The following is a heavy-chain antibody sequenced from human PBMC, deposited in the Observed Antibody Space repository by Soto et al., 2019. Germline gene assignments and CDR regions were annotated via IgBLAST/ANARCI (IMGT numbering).Heavy chain of an antibody. D-gene: IGHD3-22*01. V-gene: IGHV3-74*01. CDR2: IKSDGSGT. J-gene: IGHJ4*02. Sequence: EVQLVESGGGLVQLGGSLRLSCEASGFTFRTYWMHWVRQAAGKGLVWVSRIKSDGSGTYYADSVEGRFTISRDNAQNTLYLQMNNLRAEDTAVYYCVRGDGDYHDGNGYLGRHWGQGTLVTVPS. CDR3: VRGDGDYHDGNGYLGRH. CDR1: GFTFRTYW.